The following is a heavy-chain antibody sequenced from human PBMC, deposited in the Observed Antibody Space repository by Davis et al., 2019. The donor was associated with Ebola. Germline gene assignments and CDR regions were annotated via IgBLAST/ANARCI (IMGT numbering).Heavy chain of an antibody. CDR3: ARDMGVTTVTGGYYYGMDV. Sequence: GGSLRLSCAASGFTFISYWMNWVRQAPGKGLEWVANIKQDGSEKYYVDSVKGRFSISRDNAKNSLYLQMNGLRAEDTAVYYCARDMGVTTVTGGYYYGMDVWGQGTTVTVSS. D-gene: IGHD4-17*01. CDR2: IKQDGSEK. CDR1: GFTFISYW. V-gene: IGHV3-7*01. J-gene: IGHJ6*02.